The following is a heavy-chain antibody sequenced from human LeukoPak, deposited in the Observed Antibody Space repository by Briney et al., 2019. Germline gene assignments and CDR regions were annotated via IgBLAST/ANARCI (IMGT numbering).Heavy chain of an antibody. Sequence: GESLKISCKGSGYSFTSYWIGWVRQAPGKGLEWVSAISGSGGSTYYADSVKGRFTISRDNSKNTLYLQMNSLRAEDTAVYYCAKEVEWAANWGQGTLVTVSS. CDR1: GYSFTSYW. CDR3: AKEVEWAAN. V-gene: IGHV3-23*01. J-gene: IGHJ4*02. D-gene: IGHD1-26*01. CDR2: ISGSGGST.